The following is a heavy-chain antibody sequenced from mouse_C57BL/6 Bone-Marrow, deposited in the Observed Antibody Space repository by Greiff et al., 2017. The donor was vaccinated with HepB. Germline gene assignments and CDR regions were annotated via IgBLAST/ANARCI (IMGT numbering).Heavy chain of an antibody. Sequence: EVHLVESGGDLVKPGGSLKLSCAASGFTFSSYGMSWVRQTPDKRLEWVATISSGGSNTYYPDSVKGRFTISRDNAKNTLYQQMSSLKSEYTAMYYCARHGISYVFMDYWGQGTSATVSS. V-gene: IGHV5-6*01. CDR3: ARHGISYVFMDY. J-gene: IGHJ4*01. CDR2: ISSGGSNT. D-gene: IGHD2-1*01. CDR1: GFTFSSYG.